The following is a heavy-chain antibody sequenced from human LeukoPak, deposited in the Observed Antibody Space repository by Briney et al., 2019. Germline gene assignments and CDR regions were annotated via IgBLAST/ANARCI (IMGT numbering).Heavy chain of an antibody. Sequence: ASVKVSCKGSGYTFTSYGIRWVRQAPGHGVAWMGWISAYTGNTNDAPKLQGRVTMTADTSTSTAYMELRSLRSDDTAVYYCARDGPPYIVVVPAAPELGSTGGWFDPWGQGTLVTVSS. V-gene: IGHV1-18*01. D-gene: IGHD2-2*01. CDR2: ISAYTGNT. CDR1: GYTFTSYG. J-gene: IGHJ5*02. CDR3: ARDGPPYIVVVPAAPELGSTGGWFDP.